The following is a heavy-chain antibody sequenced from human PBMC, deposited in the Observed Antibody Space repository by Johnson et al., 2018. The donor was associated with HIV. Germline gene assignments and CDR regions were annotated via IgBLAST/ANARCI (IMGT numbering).Heavy chain of an antibody. CDR1: GFTVSSNY. CDR2: IYRGGST. D-gene: IGHD6-6*01. V-gene: IGHV3-66*03. Sequence: VQLVESGGGLIQPGGSLRLSCAASGFTVSSNYMSWVRQAPGKGLEWVSVIYRGGSTYYADSVKGRFTISRDNSKHTLYLEMKSLRAEDTAVYYCANARVFDYSTSFIVDDDLDIWGQGTMVTVSS. J-gene: IGHJ3*02. CDR3: ANARVFDYSTSFIVDDDLDI.